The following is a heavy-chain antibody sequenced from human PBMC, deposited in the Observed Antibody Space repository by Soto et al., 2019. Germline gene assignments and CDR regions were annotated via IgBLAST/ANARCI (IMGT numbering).Heavy chain of an antibody. CDR1: GGSISSYY. J-gene: IGHJ4*02. Sequence: QVQLQESGPGLVKPSETLSLTCTVSGGSISSYYWSWIRQPPGKGLEWLGYIYYSGSTNYNPSLKSRVTISVDTSKNQFSLKLSSVTAADTAVYYCARSGIAAAGYGYWGQGTLVTVSS. CDR2: IYYSGST. D-gene: IGHD6-13*01. CDR3: ARSGIAAAGYGY. V-gene: IGHV4-59*08.